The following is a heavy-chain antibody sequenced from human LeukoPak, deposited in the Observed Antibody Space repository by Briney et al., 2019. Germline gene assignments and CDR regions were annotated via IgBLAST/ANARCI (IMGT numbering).Heavy chain of an antibody. V-gene: IGHV1-18*04. Sequence: ASVKVSCKASGYTFTSYGISWVRQAPGQGLEWMGWISAYNGNTNYAQKLQGRVTMTTDTSTSTAYMELRSLRSGDTAVYYCARVLIVVVPAAKRWFDPWGQGALVTVSS. J-gene: IGHJ5*02. CDR1: GYTFTSYG. D-gene: IGHD2-2*01. CDR2: ISAYNGNT. CDR3: ARVLIVVVPAAKRWFDP.